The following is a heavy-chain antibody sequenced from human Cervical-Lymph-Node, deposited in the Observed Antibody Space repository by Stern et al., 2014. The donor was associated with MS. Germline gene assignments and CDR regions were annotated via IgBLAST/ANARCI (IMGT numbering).Heavy chain of an antibody. CDR3: AREKSDCSGGSCFSSLDY. CDR1: GGTFSTHA. J-gene: IGHJ4*02. CDR2: IIPILDTT. Sequence: VQLVQSGAEAKKPGSSVKVSCTSSGGTFSTHAISWVRQAPGQGLERLGRIIPILDTTDYAQRFQGRLTIDADESTDTAYMELRSLTPDDTAVYYCAREKSDCSGGSCFSSLDYWGQGTLVTVSS. D-gene: IGHD2-15*01. V-gene: IGHV1-69*11.